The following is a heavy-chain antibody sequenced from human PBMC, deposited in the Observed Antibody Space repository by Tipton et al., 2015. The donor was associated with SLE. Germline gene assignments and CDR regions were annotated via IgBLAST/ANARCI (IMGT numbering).Heavy chain of an antibody. J-gene: IGHJ6*03. D-gene: IGHD3-10*01. V-gene: IGHV3-11*06. CDR3: ARVVVRGVVHYYYFDV. Sequence: GRFTISRDNGKNSLYLQMNSLRAEDTAVYYCARVVVRGVVHYYYFDVWGKGTTVTVS.